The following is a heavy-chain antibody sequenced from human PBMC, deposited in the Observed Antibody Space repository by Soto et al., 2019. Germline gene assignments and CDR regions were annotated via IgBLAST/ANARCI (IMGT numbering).Heavy chain of an antibody. J-gene: IGHJ4*02. CDR1: GFTFSSYG. CDR3: AKGAFCIH. V-gene: IGHV3-30*18. CDR2: ISYDGSNK. D-gene: IGHD1-26*01. Sequence: QVQLVESGGGVVQPGRSLRLSCAASGFTFSSYGMHWVRQAPGKGLEWVAVISYDGSNKYYADSVKGRFTISRDNSKNTLYLQMTRRRAEDTAVSYCAKGAFCIHWGQGTLVTVSS.